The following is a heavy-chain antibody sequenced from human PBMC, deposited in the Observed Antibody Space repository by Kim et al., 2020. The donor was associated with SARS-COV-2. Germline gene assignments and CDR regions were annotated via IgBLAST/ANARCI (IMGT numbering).Heavy chain of an antibody. Sequence: GGSLRLSCAASGFTFSSYAMHWVRQAPGKGLEWVAVISYDGSNKYYADSVKGRFTISRDNSKNTLYLQMNSLRAEDTAVYYCARFGGELSSLGMDVWGQGTTVTVPS. CDR1: GFTFSSYA. V-gene: IGHV3-30*04. D-gene: IGHD3-16*02. CDR2: ISYDGSNK. CDR3: ARFGGELSSLGMDV. J-gene: IGHJ6*02.